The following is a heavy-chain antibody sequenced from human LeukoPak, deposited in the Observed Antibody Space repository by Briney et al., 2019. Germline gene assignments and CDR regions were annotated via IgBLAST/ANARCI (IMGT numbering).Heavy chain of an antibody. CDR3: ARDLSRIVVVVAAAFDI. J-gene: IGHJ4*02. D-gene: IGHD2-15*01. V-gene: IGHV3-48*01. CDR1: GFTFDDYA. Sequence: GGSLRLSCAASGFTFDDYAMHWVRQAPGKGLEWVSYISSSSSAIYYADSVKGRFTISRDNAKNSLYLQMNSLRAEDTAVYYCARDLSRIVVVVAAAFDIWGQGTLVTVSS. CDR2: ISSSSSAI.